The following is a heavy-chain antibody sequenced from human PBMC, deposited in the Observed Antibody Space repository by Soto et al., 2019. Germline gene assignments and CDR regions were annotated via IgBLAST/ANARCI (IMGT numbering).Heavy chain of an antibody. CDR2: INHSGST. V-gene: IGHV4-34*01. J-gene: IGHJ1*01. CDR3: ARWAKIAAAGRGYFQH. CDR1: GGSFSGYY. Sequence: SETLSLTCAVYGGSFSGYYWSWIRQPPGKGLEWIGEINHSGSTNYNPSLKSRVTISVDTSKNQFSLKLSSVTAADTAVYYCARWAKIAAAGRGYFQHWGQGTLVTVYS. D-gene: IGHD6-13*01.